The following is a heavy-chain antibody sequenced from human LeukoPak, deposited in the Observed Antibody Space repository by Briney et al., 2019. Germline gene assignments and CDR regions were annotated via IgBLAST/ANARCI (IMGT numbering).Heavy chain of an antibody. CDR3: ARARYSSSWYSHYYYYYYMDV. D-gene: IGHD6-13*01. CDR2: INPSGGST. V-gene: IGHV1-46*01. CDR1: GYTFTSYY. Sequence: ASVKVSCKASGYTFTSYYMHWVRQAPGQGLERMGIINPSGGSTSYAQKFQGRVTMTRDTYTSTVYRELSSLRSEDTAVYYCARARYSSSWYSHYYYYYYMDVWGKGTTVTVSS. J-gene: IGHJ6*03.